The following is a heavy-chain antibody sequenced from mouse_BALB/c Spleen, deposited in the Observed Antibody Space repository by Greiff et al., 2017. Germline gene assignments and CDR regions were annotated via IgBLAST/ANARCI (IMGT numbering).Heavy chain of an antibody. Sequence: DVQLQESGPGLVKPSQSLSLTCTVTGYSITSDYAWNWIRQFPGNKLEWMGYISYSGSTSYNPSLKSRISITRDTSKNQFFLQLNSVTTEETATYYWARGGGGFPYYYAMDYWGQGTSVTVSS. V-gene: IGHV3-2*02. J-gene: IGHJ4*01. CDR3: ARGGGGFPYYYAMDY. CDR1: GYSITSDYA. CDR2: ISYSGST.